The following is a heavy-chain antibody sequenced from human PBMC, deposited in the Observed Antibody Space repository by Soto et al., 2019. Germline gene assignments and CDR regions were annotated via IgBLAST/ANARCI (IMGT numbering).Heavy chain of an antibody. CDR2: INPKSDDT. CDR1: GYPFSDNQ. V-gene: IGHV1-2*02. CDR3: ARKHSLDYVRWGLDP. D-gene: IGHD4-17*01. Sequence: ASVKASCKASGYPFSDNQIHWLRRAPGQGLEWMGRINPKSDDTNYAQKFQGRVTMTRDTSIDTAYLELTGLTSDDTATYYCARKHSLDYVRWGLDPWGQGTLVTVSS. J-gene: IGHJ5*02.